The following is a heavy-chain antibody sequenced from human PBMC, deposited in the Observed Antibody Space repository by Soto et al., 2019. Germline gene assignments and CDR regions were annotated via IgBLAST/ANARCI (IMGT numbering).Heavy chain of an antibody. D-gene: IGHD3-10*01. CDR3: ARRHRHYYLPPAGYYFDY. CDR2: INHSGST. Sequence: QVQLQQWGAGLLKPSETLSLTCAVYGGSFSGYYWSWIRQPPGKGLEWIGEINHSGSTNYNPSLKSRVTISVDTSKNQFSLKLSSVTAADTAVYYCARRHRHYYLPPAGYYFDYWGQGTLVTVSS. J-gene: IGHJ4*02. CDR1: GGSFSGYY. V-gene: IGHV4-34*01.